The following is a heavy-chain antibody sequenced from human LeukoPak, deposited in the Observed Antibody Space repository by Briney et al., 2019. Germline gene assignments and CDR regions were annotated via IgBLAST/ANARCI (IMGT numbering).Heavy chain of an antibody. Sequence: ASVKVSCKASGYTFTGYYMHWVRQVPGQGLEWMGRINPNSGGTNYAQKFQGRVTMTRDTSISTAYMELSRLRSDDTAVYYCARVLSGSSLGFFDYWGQGTLVTVSS. CDR2: INPNSGGT. CDR3: ARVLSGSSLGFFDY. J-gene: IGHJ4*02. CDR1: GYTFTGYY. V-gene: IGHV1-2*06. D-gene: IGHD1-26*01.